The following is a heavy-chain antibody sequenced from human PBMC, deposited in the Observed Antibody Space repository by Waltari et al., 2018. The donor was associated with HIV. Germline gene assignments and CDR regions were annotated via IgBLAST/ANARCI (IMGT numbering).Heavy chain of an antibody. J-gene: IGHJ5*02. D-gene: IGHD6-19*01. CDR2: MNTNVGNT. CDR1: GYTFTSYD. Sequence: QVQLVQSGAEVKKPGASVKVSCKASGYTFTSYDINWVRQATGQGLEWMGWMNTNVGNTGYAQKYQGGCNMTRNTAISTAYMELSSLRSEDTAVYYCARAGVGWAGTDDPWSQGTLVTVSS. V-gene: IGHV1-8*01. CDR3: ARAGVGWAGTDDP.